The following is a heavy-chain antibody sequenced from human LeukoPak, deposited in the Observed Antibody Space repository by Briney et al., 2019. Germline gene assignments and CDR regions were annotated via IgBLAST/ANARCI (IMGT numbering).Heavy chain of an antibody. Sequence: GGSLRLSCAASGFTFSSYSMNWVRQAPGKGREWISYISSSSTTKYYADSVKGRFTISRDNAKKSLFLQMNSLREEDTVVYYGARGGEYFQHWGQGTLVTVSS. J-gene: IGHJ1*01. D-gene: IGHD1-26*01. V-gene: IGHV3-48*02. CDR3: ARGGEYFQH. CDR2: ISSSSTTK. CDR1: GFTFSSYS.